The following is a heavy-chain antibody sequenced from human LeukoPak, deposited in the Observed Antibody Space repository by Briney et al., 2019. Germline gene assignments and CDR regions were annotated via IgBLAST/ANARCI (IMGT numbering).Heavy chain of an antibody. Sequence: GGSLRLSCAASGFTFSGYWMHWVRQAPGKGLVWVSRINSDGSTTSYADSVMGRFTISRDNAKNTLYLQMNSLRAEDAAVYYCARVIYSGWEGELSDWGQGTLVTVSS. CDR1: GFTFSGYW. D-gene: IGHD6-19*01. CDR2: INSDGSTT. V-gene: IGHV3-74*01. J-gene: IGHJ4*02. CDR3: ARVIYSGWEGELSD.